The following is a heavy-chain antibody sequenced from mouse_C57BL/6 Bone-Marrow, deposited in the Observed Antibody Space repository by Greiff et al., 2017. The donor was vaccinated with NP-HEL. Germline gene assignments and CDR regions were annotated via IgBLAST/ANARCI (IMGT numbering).Heavy chain of an antibody. V-gene: IGHV1-9*01. Sequence: QVQLQQSGAELMKPGASVKLSCKATGYTFTGYWIEWVKQRPGHGLEWIGEILPGSGSTNYNEKFKGKATFTADTSSNTAYMQLSSLTTEDSAIYYCARPLITTVVEGDYFDYWGKGTTLTVSS. CDR2: ILPGSGST. CDR3: ARPLITTVVEGDYFDY. D-gene: IGHD1-1*01. CDR1: GYTFTGYW. J-gene: IGHJ2*01.